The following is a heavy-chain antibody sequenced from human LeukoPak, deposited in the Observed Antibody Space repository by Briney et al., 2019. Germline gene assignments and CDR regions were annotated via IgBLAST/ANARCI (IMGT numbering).Heavy chain of an antibody. J-gene: IGHJ4*02. D-gene: IGHD3-16*01. CDR2: IYPGDSYT. CDR3: ARLARPYVWFIGDF. CDR1: GYNFTSYW. Sequence: GESLKISWKGTGYNFTSYWIGWVRQMPGKGLGGMGSIYPGDSYTRYSRSFQGQVTISADKSISTAYLQWSSLKASDTALYYCARLARPYVWFIGDFWSQGTLVTVSS. V-gene: IGHV5-51*01.